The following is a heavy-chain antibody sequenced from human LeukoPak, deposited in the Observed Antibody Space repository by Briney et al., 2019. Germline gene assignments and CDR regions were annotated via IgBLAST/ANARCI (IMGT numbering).Heavy chain of an antibody. J-gene: IGHJ6*02. D-gene: IGHD3-22*01. CDR1: GYTFIDYY. CDR3: AREPTYYYDSSGYYSYCCYYGMDV. V-gene: IGHV1-2*02. CDR2: IIPNSGGT. Sequence: GASVKVSCKTSGYTFIDYYMRWVRQAPGQGLEWMGWIIPNSGGTNYAQKLQGRVTMTTDTSTSTAYMELRSLRSDDTAVYYCAREPTYYYDSSGYYSYCCYYGMDVWGQGTTVTVSS.